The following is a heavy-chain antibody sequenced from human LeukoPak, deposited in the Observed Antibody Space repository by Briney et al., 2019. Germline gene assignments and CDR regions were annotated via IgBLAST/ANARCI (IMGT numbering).Heavy chain of an antibody. D-gene: IGHD2-15*01. CDR2: IYYSGST. Sequence: PSETPSLTCTVSGASISSGGYYWSWVRQHPGKGLEWIGYIYYSGSTYYSPSLKSRVTISVDTSKNQFSLKLSSVTAADTAVYYCARDGRGSGPFDYWGQGTLVTVSS. CDR1: GASISSGGYY. CDR3: ARDGRGSGPFDY. J-gene: IGHJ4*02. V-gene: IGHV4-31*03.